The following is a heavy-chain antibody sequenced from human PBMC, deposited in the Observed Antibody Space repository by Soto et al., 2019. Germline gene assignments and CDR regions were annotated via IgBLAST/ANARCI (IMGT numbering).Heavy chain of an antibody. D-gene: IGHD3-3*01. CDR3: ARVVITIFGVVRKYNWFDP. V-gene: IGHV4-34*01. CDR2: INHSGST. Sequence: PSETLSLTCAVYGGSFSGYYWSWIRQPPGKGLEWIGEINHSGSTNYNPSLKSRVTISVDTSKNQFSLKLSFVTAADTAVYYCARVVITIFGVVRKYNWFDPWGQGTLVTVSS. CDR1: GGSFSGYY. J-gene: IGHJ5*02.